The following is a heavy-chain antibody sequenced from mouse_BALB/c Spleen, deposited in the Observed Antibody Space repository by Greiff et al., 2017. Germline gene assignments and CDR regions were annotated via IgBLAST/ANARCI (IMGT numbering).Heavy chain of an antibody. CDR1: GYTFTSYV. V-gene: IGHV1-14*01. CDR2: INPYNDGT. Sequence: VHVKQSGPELVKPGASVKMSCKASGYTFTSYVMHWVKQKPGQGLEWIGYINPYNDGTKYNEKFKGKATLTSDKSSSTAYMELSSLTSEDSAVYYCEREGNYAMDYWGQGTSVTVSS. J-gene: IGHJ4*01. CDR3: EREGNYAMDY.